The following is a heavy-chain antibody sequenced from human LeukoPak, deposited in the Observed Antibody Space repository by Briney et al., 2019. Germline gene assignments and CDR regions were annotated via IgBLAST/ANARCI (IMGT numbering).Heavy chain of an antibody. CDR1: GFTFSSYA. D-gene: IGHD3-3*01. J-gene: IGHJ4*02. Sequence: PGGSLRLSCAASGFTFSSYAMHWVRQAPGQGLEWMGIINPSGGSTSYAQKFQGRVTMTRDTSTSTVYMELSSLRSEDTAVYYCARVGFWSGYSFDYWGQGTLVTVSS. V-gene: IGHV1-46*01. CDR2: INPSGGST. CDR3: ARVGFWSGYSFDY.